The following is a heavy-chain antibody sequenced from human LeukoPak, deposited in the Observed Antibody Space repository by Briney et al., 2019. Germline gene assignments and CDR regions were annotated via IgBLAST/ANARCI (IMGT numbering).Heavy chain of an antibody. CDR3: AHRRPLAARTGFDY. Sequence: SGPTLVNPTQTLTLTCTFSGFSRSTRGVGVGWIRQPPGKALEWLALIYWDDDERYSPSLKSRLTITKDTSKNQVVLTMTNMDPVDTATYYCAHRRPLAARTGFDYWGQGTLVTVSS. J-gene: IGHJ4*02. D-gene: IGHD6-6*01. V-gene: IGHV2-5*02. CDR1: GFSRSTRGVG. CDR2: IYWDDDE.